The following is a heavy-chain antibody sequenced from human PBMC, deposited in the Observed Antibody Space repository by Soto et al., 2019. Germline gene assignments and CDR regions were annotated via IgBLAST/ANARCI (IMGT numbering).Heavy chain of an antibody. CDR3: ARNLMDYDILTGYYMGYYFDY. J-gene: IGHJ4*02. CDR2: INAGNGNT. V-gene: IGHV1-3*01. D-gene: IGHD3-9*01. Sequence: VKVSCKASGYTFTSYAMHWVRQAPGQRLEWMGWINAGNGNTIYSQKFQGRVTITRDTSASTAYMELSSLRSEDTAVYYCARNLMDYDILTGYYMGYYFDYWGQGTLVTVSS. CDR1: GYTFTSYA.